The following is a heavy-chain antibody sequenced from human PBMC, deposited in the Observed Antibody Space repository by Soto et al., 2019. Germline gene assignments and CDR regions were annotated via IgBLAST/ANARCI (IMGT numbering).Heavy chain of an antibody. CDR2: INQGGRT. Sequence: EHLQQWGAGLLKPTETLSLTCAVYGGSFSGHFWSWIRQSPGKGLEWIGEINQGGRTNCNPSLKSRVTMSLDTSNNQFSLLLLSVTRAGRDISDLSCCQRLSRWFGPWGQGTLVTVSS. V-gene: IGHV4-34*01. CDR3: SCCQRLSRWFGP. J-gene: IGHJ5*02. CDR1: GGSFSGHF. D-gene: IGHD2-21*01.